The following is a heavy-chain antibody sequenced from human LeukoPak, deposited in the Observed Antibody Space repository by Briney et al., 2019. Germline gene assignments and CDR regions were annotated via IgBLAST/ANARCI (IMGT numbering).Heavy chain of an antibody. CDR2: ISWNSGSI. CDR3: ARDAMVRGVILYYFDY. Sequence: GGSLRLSCAASGFTFDDYAMHWVRQAPGKGLEWVSGISWNSGSIGYADSVKGRFTISRDNSKNTLYLQMNSLRAEDTAVYYCARDAMVRGVILYYFDYWGQGTLVTVSS. CDR1: GFTFDDYA. D-gene: IGHD3-10*01. V-gene: IGHV3-9*01. J-gene: IGHJ4*02.